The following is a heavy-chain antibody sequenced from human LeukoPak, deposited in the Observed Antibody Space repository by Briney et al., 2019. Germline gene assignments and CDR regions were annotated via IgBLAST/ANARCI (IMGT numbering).Heavy chain of an antibody. CDR2: ISYDGSNK. J-gene: IGHJ4*02. V-gene: IGHV3-30*01. Sequence: GGSLRLSCAASGFTFSSYAMHWVRQAPGKGLEWVAVISYDGSNKYYADSVKGRFTISRDNSKNTLYLQMNSLRAEDTAVYYCARGEGRIVGATMVGFDYWGQGTLVTVSS. D-gene: IGHD1-26*01. CDR3: ARGEGRIVGATMVGFDY. CDR1: GFTFSSYA.